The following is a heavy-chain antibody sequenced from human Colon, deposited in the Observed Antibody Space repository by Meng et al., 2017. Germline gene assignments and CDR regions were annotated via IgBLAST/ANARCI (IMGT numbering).Heavy chain of an antibody. CDR1: GGPFSGYY. J-gene: IGHJ5*02. V-gene: IGHV4-34*01. CDR3: ARGEDCSSTSCYGWFDP. D-gene: IGHD2-2*01. CDR2: INHSGST. Sequence: SETLSLTCAVYGGPFSGYYWSWIRQPPGKGLEWIGEINHSGSTNYNPSLKSRVTISVDTSKNQFSLKLSSVTAADTAVYYCARGEDCSSTSCYGWFDPWDQGTLVTVSS.